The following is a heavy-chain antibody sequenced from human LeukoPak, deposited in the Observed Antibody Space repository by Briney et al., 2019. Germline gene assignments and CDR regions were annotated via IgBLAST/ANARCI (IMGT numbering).Heavy chain of an antibody. Sequence: SETLSLTCNVSGGSISRSSHYWGWIRQPPGKGLEWIGYIYYSGSTNYNPSLRSRVTISVDTSKNQFSLRLSSVTAADTAVYYCTRHDYLGYTYGQGALDYWGQGTLVTVSS. CDR2: IYYSGST. D-gene: IGHD5-18*01. CDR3: TRHDYLGYTYGQGALDY. J-gene: IGHJ4*02. V-gene: IGHV4-61*05. CDR1: GGSISRSSHY.